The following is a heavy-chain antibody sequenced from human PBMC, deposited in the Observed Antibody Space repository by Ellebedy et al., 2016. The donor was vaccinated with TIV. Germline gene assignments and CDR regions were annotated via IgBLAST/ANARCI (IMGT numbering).Heavy chain of an antibody. V-gene: IGHV1-69*13. D-gene: IGHD3-10*01. CDR2: IIPIFGTA. Sequence: SVKVSCXASGGTFSSYVISWVRQAPGQGLEWMGGIIPIFGTANYAQKFQGRVTITADESTSTAYMELSSLRSEDTAVYYCVLLWFGESLLDDAFDIWGQGTMVTVSS. J-gene: IGHJ3*02. CDR3: VLLWFGESLLDDAFDI. CDR1: GGTFSSYV.